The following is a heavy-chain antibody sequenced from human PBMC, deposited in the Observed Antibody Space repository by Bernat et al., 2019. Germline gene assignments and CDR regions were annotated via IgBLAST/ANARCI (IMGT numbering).Heavy chain of an antibody. Sequence: QVQLQESGPGLVKPSQTLSLTCTVSGGSISSGGYYWSWIRQHPGKGLEWIGYIYYSGSTYYNPSLKSRVTITVDTSKNQFSLKLSSVTAADTAVYYCAKLHKGIAAAGTGDNLFDPWGQGTLVTVSS. J-gene: IGHJ5*02. CDR2: IYYSGST. V-gene: IGHV4-31*03. D-gene: IGHD6-13*01. CDR1: GGSISSGGYY. CDR3: AKLHKGIAAAGTGDNLFDP.